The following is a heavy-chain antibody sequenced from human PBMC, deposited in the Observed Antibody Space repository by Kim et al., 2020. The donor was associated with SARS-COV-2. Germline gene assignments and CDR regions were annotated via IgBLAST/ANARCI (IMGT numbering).Heavy chain of an antibody. V-gene: IGHV2-5*02. Sequence: SGPTLVNPTQTLTLTCTFSGISLSTYREGVGWIRQPPGRGLEWLALVYWEDDKYYSPSLQSRLSITKDTSKNQVVLTMTDMDPVDTATYYCVHRRPPLAGDWFDPWGQGTLVTVSS. CDR3: VHRRPPLAGDWFDP. D-gene: IGHD6-19*01. CDR1: GISLSTYREG. J-gene: IGHJ5*02. CDR2: VYWEDDK.